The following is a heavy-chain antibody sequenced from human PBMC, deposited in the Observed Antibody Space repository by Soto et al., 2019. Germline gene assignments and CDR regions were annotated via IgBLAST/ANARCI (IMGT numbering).Heavy chain of an antibody. J-gene: IGHJ4*02. D-gene: IGHD6-13*01. V-gene: IGHV1-2*04. CDR1: GYTFTGYY. Sequence: ASVKVSCKASGYTFTGYYIHWVRQAPGQGLELMGWINPNRGGTNYAQKFQGLVTMTRDTSISTAYMELSRLRSDDTAVYYCARGGFGVLDSSSWYGYWGQGTLVTVSS. CDR3: ARGGFGVLDSSSWYGY. CDR2: INPNRGGT.